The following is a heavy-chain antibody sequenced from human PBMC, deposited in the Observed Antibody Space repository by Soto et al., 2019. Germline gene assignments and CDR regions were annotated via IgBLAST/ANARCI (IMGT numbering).Heavy chain of an antibody. CDR1: GFTFSTYS. J-gene: IGHJ5*02. Sequence: GGSLRLSCAASGFTFSTYSMNWVRQAPGKGLEWVSYISSSSTTIYYADSVKGRFTISRDNAKNSLYLQMNSLRAEDTAVYYCARHPERIAQIGWFDPWGQGTLVTVSS. CDR2: ISSSSTTI. V-gene: IGHV3-48*01. D-gene: IGHD6-13*01. CDR3: ARHPERIAQIGWFDP.